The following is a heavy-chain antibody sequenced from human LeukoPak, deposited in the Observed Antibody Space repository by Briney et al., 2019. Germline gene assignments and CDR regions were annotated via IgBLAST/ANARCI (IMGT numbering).Heavy chain of an antibody. CDR3: ARDGSEAVADN. J-gene: IGHJ4*02. CDR1: GYTFTGYY. CDR2: INPTGGST. D-gene: IGHD6-19*01. V-gene: IGHV1-46*01. Sequence: ASVKVSCKASGYTFTGYYMHWVRQAPGQGLEWMGLINPTGGSTGYAQKFQGRVTMTRDMSTSTDYMELSSLRSEDTAIYYCARDGSEAVADNWGQGTLVTVSS.